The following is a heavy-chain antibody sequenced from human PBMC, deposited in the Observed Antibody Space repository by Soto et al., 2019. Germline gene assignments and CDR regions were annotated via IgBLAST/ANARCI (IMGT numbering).Heavy chain of an antibody. V-gene: IGHV1-69*06. D-gene: IGHD2-21*02. CDR3: AVGIVVVTAINPDGGYYYYGMDV. Sequence: SVKVSCKASGGTFSSYAISGVLQSPLQWLDWMGGIIPIFGTANYAQKFQGRVTITADKSTSTAYMELSSLRSEDTAVYYCAVGIVVVTAINPDGGYYYYGMDVWGQGTTVTVSS. CDR2: IIPIFGTA. CDR1: GGTFSSYA. J-gene: IGHJ6*02.